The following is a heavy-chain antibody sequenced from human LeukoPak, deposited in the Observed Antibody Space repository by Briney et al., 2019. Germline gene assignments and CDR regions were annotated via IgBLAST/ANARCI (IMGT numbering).Heavy chain of an antibody. CDR2: VCPGDSDT. J-gene: IGHJ4*02. D-gene: IGHD5-18*01. V-gene: IGHV5-51*01. Sequence: GESLKISCKGSGYSFSNYWIGWVRQMPGKGLEWMGIVCPGDSDTRYSPSFQGQVTISADKSSSTAYLQWSSLKASDTAMYYCARRATGYSYGYDYWGQGTLVTVSS. CDR1: GYSFSNYW. CDR3: ARRATGYSYGYDY.